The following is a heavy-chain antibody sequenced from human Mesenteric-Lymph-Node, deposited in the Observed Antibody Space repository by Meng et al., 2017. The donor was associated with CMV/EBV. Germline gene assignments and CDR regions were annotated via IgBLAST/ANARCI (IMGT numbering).Heavy chain of an antibody. CDR1: GFTFSSCA. V-gene: IGHV3-23*01. J-gene: IGHJ4*02. CDR2: IVAGGGDT. CDR3: ARRSGNYGGYYFDY. D-gene: IGHD1-26*01. Sequence: ACGFTFSSCAMSWVRQAPGKGLEWVSTIVAGGGDTYFADSVKGRFTISRDNSKNTLYLQLNSLTAEDTAVYYCARRSGNYGGYYFDYWGQGTLVTVSS.